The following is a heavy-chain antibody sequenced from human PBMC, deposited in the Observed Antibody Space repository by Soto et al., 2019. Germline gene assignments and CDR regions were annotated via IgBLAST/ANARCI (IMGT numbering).Heavy chain of an antibody. Sequence: SETLSLTCTFSGCSISSYYWSWIRQPPGKGLEWIGYIYYSGSTNYNPSLKSRVTISVDTSKNQFSLKLSSVTAADTAVYYCARGILPYYYDNSGPQPFDYWGQGTLVTVSS. CDR3: ARGILPYYYDNSGPQPFDY. J-gene: IGHJ4*02. V-gene: IGHV4-59*08. CDR2: IYYSGST. D-gene: IGHD3-22*01. CDR1: GCSISSYY.